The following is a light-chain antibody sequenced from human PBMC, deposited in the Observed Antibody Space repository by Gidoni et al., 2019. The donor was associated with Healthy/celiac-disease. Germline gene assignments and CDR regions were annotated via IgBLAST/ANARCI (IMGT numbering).Light chain of an antibody. Sequence: DIQMTQSPSTLSASVGDRVTITCRASKSISSWLAWYQQKPGKAPKLLIYKASSLESGVPTRVSGSGSGTECTLTISRLQPDDFATYYCQQDNSYFPCSFGQGTKLEIK. V-gene: IGKV1-5*03. J-gene: IGKJ2*04. CDR3: QQDNSYFPCS. CDR2: KAS. CDR1: KSISSW.